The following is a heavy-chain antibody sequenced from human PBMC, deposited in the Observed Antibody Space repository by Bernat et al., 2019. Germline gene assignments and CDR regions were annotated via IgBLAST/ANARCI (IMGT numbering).Heavy chain of an antibody. CDR2: ISSSSSTYT. CDR3: ARENWGYFDY. J-gene: IGHJ4*02. Sequence: EVQLVESGGGLVQPGGSLRLSCAASGFTFSSYSMNWVRQAPGKGLEWVSYISSSSSTYTNNADSVKGRFTISRDNAKNSLYLQMNSLRAEDTAVYYCARENWGYFDYWGQGTLVTVSS. D-gene: IGHD7-27*01. V-gene: IGHV3-48*04. CDR1: GFTFSSYS.